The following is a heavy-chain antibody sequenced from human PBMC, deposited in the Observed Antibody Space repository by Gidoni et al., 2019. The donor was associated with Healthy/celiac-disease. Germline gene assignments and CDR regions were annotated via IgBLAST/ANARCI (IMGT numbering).Heavy chain of an antibody. Sequence: EVQLVESGGGLVQPGGSLSLSCAASGFTFSSYSMNWVRQAPGKGLDWVSYISSSSSTIYYADSVKGRFTISRDNAKNSLYLQMNSLRDEDTAVYYCARDMVGATRGAFDYWGQGTLVTVSS. J-gene: IGHJ4*02. CDR1: GFTFSSYS. D-gene: IGHD1-26*01. V-gene: IGHV3-48*02. CDR3: ARDMVGATRGAFDY. CDR2: ISSSSSTI.